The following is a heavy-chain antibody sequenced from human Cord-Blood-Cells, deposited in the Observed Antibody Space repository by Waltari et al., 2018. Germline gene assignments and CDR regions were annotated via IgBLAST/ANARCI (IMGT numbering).Heavy chain of an antibody. J-gene: IGHJ4*02. CDR3: ARPGRSEGGSSWYFDY. Sequence: QLQLQESGPGLVKPSETLSLTCTVSGGSISSSSYYWGWIRQPPGKGLEWIGSIYYSGSTYYNPSLKSRVTISVDTSKNQFSLKLSSVTAADTAVYYCARPGRSEGGSSWYFDYWGQGTLVTVSS. D-gene: IGHD6-13*01. V-gene: IGHV4-39*01. CDR2: IYYSGST. CDR1: GGSISSSSYY.